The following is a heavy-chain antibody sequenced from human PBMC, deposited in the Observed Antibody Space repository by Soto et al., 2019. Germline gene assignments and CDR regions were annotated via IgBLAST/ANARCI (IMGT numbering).Heavy chain of an antibody. J-gene: IGHJ2*01. Sequence: LSLTCTVSGGSISSHYWSWIRQAPGKGLEWVSLITESGTYTNYADSVKGRFTVSRDNAKNSLYLQMNSLTAEDTAVYYCARDRSTVTPRLRYFDVWGRGTLVTVSS. D-gene: IGHD4-17*01. CDR3: ARDRSTVTPRLRYFDV. V-gene: IGHV3-11*05. CDR1: GGSISSHY. CDR2: ITESGTYT.